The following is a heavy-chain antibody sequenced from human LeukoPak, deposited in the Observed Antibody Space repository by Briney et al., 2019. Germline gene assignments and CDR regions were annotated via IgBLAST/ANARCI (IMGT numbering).Heavy chain of an antibody. J-gene: IGHJ4*02. CDR2: ISQDGSEK. CDR3: ARECTYEGLVY. Sequence: GGSLRLSCGVSGLTFGKYWWSWVRQAPGPGLEWAATISQDGSEKIYVDSVKGRFIISRDNAKSSLSLQMNSLRAEDTAVYYCARECTYEGLVYWGQGTLVTVSS. V-gene: IGHV3-7*01. D-gene: IGHD2-8*01. CDR1: GLTFGKYW.